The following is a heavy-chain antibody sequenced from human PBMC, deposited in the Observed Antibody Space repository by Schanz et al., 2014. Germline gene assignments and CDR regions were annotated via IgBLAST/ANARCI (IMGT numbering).Heavy chain of an antibody. J-gene: IGHJ5*01. D-gene: IGHD3-10*01. CDR2: IGNGGVTI. CDR3: AKQHIVRGVIYLNWFDS. CDR1: GFPFSDYF. Sequence: VQLVESGGGLIQPGGSLRLSCAASGFPFSDYFMAWIRQPPGRGLEWVSYIGNGGVTIYYADSVKGRFTISRDNSKNSLYLQMNSLRAEDTAVYYCAKQHIVRGVIYLNWFDSWGQGTLVTVSS. V-gene: IGHV3-11*04.